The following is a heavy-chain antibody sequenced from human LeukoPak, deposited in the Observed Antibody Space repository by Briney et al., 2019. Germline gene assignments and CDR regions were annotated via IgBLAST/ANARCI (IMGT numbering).Heavy chain of an antibody. Sequence: SETLSLTCTVSGGSISSSSYYWGWIRQPPGKGLEWIGSIYYSGSTYYNPSLKSRVTISVDTSKNQFSLKLSSVTAADTAVYYCARDQGDSSSWYWAFDIWGQGTMVTVSS. D-gene: IGHD6-13*01. CDR3: ARDQGDSSSWYWAFDI. CDR1: GGSISSSSYY. CDR2: IYYSGST. J-gene: IGHJ3*02. V-gene: IGHV4-39*07.